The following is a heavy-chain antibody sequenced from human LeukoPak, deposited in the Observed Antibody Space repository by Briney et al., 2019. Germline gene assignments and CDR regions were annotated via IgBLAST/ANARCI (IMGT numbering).Heavy chain of an antibody. D-gene: IGHD6-13*01. V-gene: IGHV4-39*07. CDR2: IYYSGNT. CDR3: ARTSVSSWLGFDP. J-gene: IGHJ5*02. Sequence: NPSETLSLTCTVSGGSIISSSYYWGWIRQPPGKGLEWIGSIYYSGNTDYNPSLKSRVTISVETSKNQFSLKLSSVTAADTAVYYCARTSVSSWLGFDPWGQGTLVTVSS. CDR1: GGSIISSSYY.